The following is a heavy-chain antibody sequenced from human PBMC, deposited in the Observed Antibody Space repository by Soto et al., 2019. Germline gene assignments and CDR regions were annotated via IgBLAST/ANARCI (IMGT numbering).Heavy chain of an antibody. D-gene: IGHD3-10*01. V-gene: IGHV1-46*01. Sequence: QVQLVQSGAEVKKPGASVKVSCRASGYKFINQYMHWVRQAPGVGLEWMGIINPNGGGTDYAQKFQDRVTMTTDTYMNTVHMELSSLTSEHTAVYFCARDSSASATSYSFDNWGQGTLVSVSP. CDR1: GYKFINQY. J-gene: IGHJ4*02. CDR2: INPNGGGT. CDR3: ARDSSASATSYSFDN.